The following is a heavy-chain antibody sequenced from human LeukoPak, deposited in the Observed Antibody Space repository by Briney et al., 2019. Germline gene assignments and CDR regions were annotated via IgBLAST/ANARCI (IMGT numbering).Heavy chain of an antibody. D-gene: IGHD3-10*01. J-gene: IGHJ4*02. Sequence: ASVKVSCKASGGTSSSYAISWVRQAPGQGLEWMGGIIPILGTANYAQKFQGRVTITADESTSTAYMELSSLRSEDTAVYYCAFLMVRGVIITNPAFDYWGQGTLVTVSS. CDR3: AFLMVRGVIITNPAFDY. V-gene: IGHV1-69*13. CDR2: IIPILGTA. CDR1: GGTSSSYA.